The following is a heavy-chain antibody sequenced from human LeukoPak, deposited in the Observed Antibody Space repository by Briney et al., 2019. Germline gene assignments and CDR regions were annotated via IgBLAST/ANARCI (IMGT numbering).Heavy chain of an antibody. V-gene: IGHV4-34*01. Sequence: SETLSLTCAVYGGSFSGYYWGWIRQPPGKGLEWIGTIYYSGSTYYNPSLKSRVTISVDTSKNQFSLKLSSVTAADTAVYYCARLGVHGYYYDRWGQGTLVTVSS. CDR3: ARLGVHGYYYDR. J-gene: IGHJ4*02. CDR1: GGSFSGYY. D-gene: IGHD3-22*01. CDR2: IYYSGST.